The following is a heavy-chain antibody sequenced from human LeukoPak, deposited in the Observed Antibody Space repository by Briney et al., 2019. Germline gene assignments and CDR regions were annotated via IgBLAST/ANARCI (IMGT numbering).Heavy chain of an antibody. CDR1: GGSFSGYY. J-gene: IGHJ4*02. CDR3: ASTQQWLAFDY. V-gene: IGHV4-34*01. CDR2: INHSGST. D-gene: IGHD6-19*01. Sequence: PSETLSLTCAVYGGSFSGYYWSWIRQPPGKGLEWIGEINHSGSTNYNPSLKSRVTISVDTSKNEFSLRLNSVTAADTAVYYCASTQQWLAFDYWGQGILVTVSS.